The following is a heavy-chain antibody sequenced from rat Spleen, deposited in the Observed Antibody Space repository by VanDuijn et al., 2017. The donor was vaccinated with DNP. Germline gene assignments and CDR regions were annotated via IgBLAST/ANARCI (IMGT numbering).Heavy chain of an antibody. Sequence: QVQLQQSGAELAKPGSSVKISCKASGYTFTSYYISWIKQTTGQGLEYIGYINTGSGGTNYNEKFKGKATLTVDKSSSTAFMQLSCLTPDDSAVYYCAPFGVYVMDAWGQGTSVTVSS. CDR1: GYTFTSYY. D-gene: IGHD4-3*01. CDR2: INTGSGGT. V-gene: IGHV1-43*01. J-gene: IGHJ4*01. CDR3: APFGVYVMDA.